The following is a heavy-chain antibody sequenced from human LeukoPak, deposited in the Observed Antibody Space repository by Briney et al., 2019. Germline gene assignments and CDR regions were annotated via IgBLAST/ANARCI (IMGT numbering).Heavy chain of an antibody. Sequence: GGSLRLSCAASGFTFSSYEMNWVRQAPGKGLEWVSYISSSGSTIYYADSVKGRFTISRDNAKNSLYLQMNSLRAEDTAVYYCAREARPDSSSWYGQCWFDPWGQGTLVTVSS. CDR3: AREARPDSSSWYGQCWFDP. J-gene: IGHJ5*02. D-gene: IGHD6-13*01. CDR1: GFTFSSYE. CDR2: ISSSGSTI. V-gene: IGHV3-48*03.